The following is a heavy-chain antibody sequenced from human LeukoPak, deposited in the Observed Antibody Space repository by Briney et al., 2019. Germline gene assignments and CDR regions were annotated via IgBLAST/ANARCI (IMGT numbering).Heavy chain of an antibody. J-gene: IGHJ4*02. CDR3: AKSDCGGDCHLLDY. Sequence: GGSLRLSCAASGFTFSTYAMSWVRQAPGKGLEWVSHFGVSGGSIYYADSVKGRFTISRDNSKNTLYLQMNSLRAEDTAVYYCAKSDCGGDCHLLDYWGQGTLVTVSS. V-gene: IGHV3-23*01. CDR2: FGVSGGSI. CDR1: GFTFSTYA. D-gene: IGHD2-21*02.